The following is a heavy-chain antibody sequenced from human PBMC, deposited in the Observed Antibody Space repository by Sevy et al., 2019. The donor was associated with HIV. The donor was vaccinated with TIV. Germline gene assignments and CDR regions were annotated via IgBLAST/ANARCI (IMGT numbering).Heavy chain of an antibody. D-gene: IGHD4-17*01. CDR3: ARDLEFYDYGDYGPAFMPDY. CDR1: GFTFSTYG. J-gene: IGHJ4*02. Sequence: GGSLRLSCAASGFTFSTYGMHWVRQAPGKGLDWVAVIWFDGSNTYYADSVKGRFTISRDIAKNTLHLQMNSLRAEDTAVYYCARDLEFYDYGDYGPAFMPDYWGQGTLVTVSS. CDR2: IWFDGSNT. V-gene: IGHV3-33*01.